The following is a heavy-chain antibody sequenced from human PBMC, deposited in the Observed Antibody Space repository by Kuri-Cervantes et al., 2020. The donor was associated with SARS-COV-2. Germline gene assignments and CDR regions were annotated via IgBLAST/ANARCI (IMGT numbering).Heavy chain of an antibody. Sequence: ASVKVSCKASGYSFTSYYINWVRQAPGQGLEWMGWISVNNRATSYAQKFQGRVTMTRDTSVLTAYMELSSLRSDDTAVFYCARSPSAITNSYNCYYYMDVWGKGTAVTVSS. V-gene: IGHV1-2*02. CDR2: ISVNNRAT. CDR3: ARSPSAITNSYNCYYYMDV. D-gene: IGHD2-2*01. J-gene: IGHJ6*03. CDR1: GYSFTSYY.